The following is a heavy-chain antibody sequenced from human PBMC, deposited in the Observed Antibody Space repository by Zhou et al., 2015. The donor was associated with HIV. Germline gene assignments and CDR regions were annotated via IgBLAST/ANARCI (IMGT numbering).Heavy chain of an antibody. CDR2: LNPHSGGT. J-gene: IGHJ4*02. V-gene: IGHV1-2*02. Sequence: QVQLVQSGAEVKKPGSSVKVSCKASGGTFSSYAVSWVRQAPGQGLEWMGWLNPHSGGTKYAQRFQGRVSVTRDTSTNTAYMEVSGLTADDTAVYYCTTRDYWGQGTLVTVSS. CDR1: GGTFSSYA. CDR3: TTRDY.